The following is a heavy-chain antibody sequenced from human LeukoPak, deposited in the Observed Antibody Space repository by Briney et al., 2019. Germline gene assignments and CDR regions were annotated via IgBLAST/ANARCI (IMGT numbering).Heavy chain of an antibody. V-gene: IGHV4-39*07. CDR1: GGSISGSDYY. D-gene: IGHD4-17*01. Sequence: SETLSLTCTVSGGSISGSDYYWGWIRQPPGKGLEFIGTIFYRGNTYYNPSHKSRVTISVDTSKNQFSLRLNSVTAADTAIYYCARVPLTVTTGPNFDSWGQGTLVTVSS. J-gene: IGHJ4*02. CDR2: IFYRGNT. CDR3: ARVPLTVTTGPNFDS.